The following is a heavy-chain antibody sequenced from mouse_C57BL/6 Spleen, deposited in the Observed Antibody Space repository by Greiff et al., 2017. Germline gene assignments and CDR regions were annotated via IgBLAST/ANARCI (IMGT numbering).Heavy chain of an antibody. Sequence: VQLQQPGAELVMPGASVKLSCKASGYTFTSYWMHWVKQRPGQGLEWIGEIDPSDSYTNYNQKFKGKSTLTVDKSSSTAYMQLSSLTSEDSAVYYCARPYSNHYYAMDYWGQGTSVTVSS. CDR1: GYTFTSYW. V-gene: IGHV1-69*01. CDR2: IDPSDSYT. CDR3: ARPYSNHYYAMDY. J-gene: IGHJ4*01. D-gene: IGHD2-5*01.